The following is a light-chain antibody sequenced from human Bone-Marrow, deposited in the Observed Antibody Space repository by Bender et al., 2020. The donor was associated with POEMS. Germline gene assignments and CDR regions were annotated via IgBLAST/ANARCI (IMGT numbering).Light chain of an antibody. V-gene: IGLV2-14*03. CDR1: SSDVGGYNY. CDR2: DVS. J-gene: IGLJ1*01. CDR3: SSYTSTSTV. Sequence: QSALTQPASVSGSPGQSITISCTGTSSDVGGYNYVSWYQQHPGKAPQLMIYDVSNRPSGASSRFSGSMSDNTASLTISGLQAEDKADYYCSSYTSTSTVFGAGTKVTVL.